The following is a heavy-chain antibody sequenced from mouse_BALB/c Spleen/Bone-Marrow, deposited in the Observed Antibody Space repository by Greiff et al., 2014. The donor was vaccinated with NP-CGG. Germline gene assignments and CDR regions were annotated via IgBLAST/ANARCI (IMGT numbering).Heavy chain of an antibody. CDR2: INTYFGDI. CDR3: ARGYSNNYAMDY. V-gene: IGHV1S137*01. J-gene: IGHJ4*01. D-gene: IGHD2-5*01. CDR1: GYTFTDYA. Sequence: VKLVESGAELARPGVSVKISCKGSGYTFTDYAMHWVKQSHAESLEWIGVINTYFGDISYNQKFKGKATIAVDKTSRTVYMELARLTAEDSAIYYCARGYSNNYAMDYWGQGTSVTVSS.